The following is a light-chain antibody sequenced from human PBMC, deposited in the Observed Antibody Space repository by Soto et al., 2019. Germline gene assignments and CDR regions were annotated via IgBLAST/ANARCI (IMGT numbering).Light chain of an antibody. CDR1: QSVNSRN. V-gene: IGKV3-20*01. J-gene: IGKJ2*01. CDR3: QQYNNSPVYT. Sequence: EIVLTQSPGTLSLSPGERATLSCQASQSVNSRNLAWYQQQPGQAPRLLIDVAYSRATGIPDRFSGSGSGTDFTLTISILVPNDDAVYFCQQYNNSPVYTVGQGNKLEIK. CDR2: VAY.